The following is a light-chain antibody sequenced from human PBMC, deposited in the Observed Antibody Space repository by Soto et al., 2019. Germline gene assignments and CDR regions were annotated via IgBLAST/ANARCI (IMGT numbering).Light chain of an antibody. CDR3: QQAYSFPIT. V-gene: IGKV3D-7*01. J-gene: IGKJ5*01. CDR2: GAS. Sequence: EIVMTQSPATLSVSPGEGVTLSCRAIQSVSNNYLAWYQQKPGQAPRLLIYGASNRATGIPDRFSGSGSGTDFTLTINSLQPEDFAPYYCQQAYSFPITFGQGTRLE. CDR1: QSVSNNY.